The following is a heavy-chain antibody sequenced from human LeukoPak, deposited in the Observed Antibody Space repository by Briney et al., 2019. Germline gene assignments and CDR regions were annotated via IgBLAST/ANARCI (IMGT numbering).Heavy chain of an antibody. Sequence: GRSLRLSCAASGFTFDGYAMHWVRQAPGKGLEGVSGISWNSGSIGYADSVKGRFTISRDNAKNSLYLQMNSLRAEDTALYYCGKGFHGSGSEFDYWGQGTLVTVSS. CDR2: ISWNSGSI. D-gene: IGHD3-10*01. V-gene: IGHV3-9*01. CDR3: GKGFHGSGSEFDY. J-gene: IGHJ4*02. CDR1: GFTFDGYA.